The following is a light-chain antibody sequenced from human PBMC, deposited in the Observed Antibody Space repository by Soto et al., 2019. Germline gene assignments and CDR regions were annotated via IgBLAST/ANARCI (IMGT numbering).Light chain of an antibody. CDR1: QSVSID. CDR3: QQRSNLPPT. V-gene: IGKV3-15*01. Sequence: IALTQSPATLSVYPGERAALSCLASQSVSIDLAWYQQTPGQAPRLLIYGASTRATGIPVRFSGSASGTEFTLTISSLQSEDFTVYYCQQRSNLPPTFGQGTLLEIK. J-gene: IGKJ5*01. CDR2: GAS.